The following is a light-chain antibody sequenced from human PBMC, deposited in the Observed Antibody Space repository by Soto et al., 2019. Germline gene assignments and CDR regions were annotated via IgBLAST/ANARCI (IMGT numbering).Light chain of an antibody. V-gene: IGLV4-60*02. Sequence: QLVLTQSSSASASLGSSVRLTCTLSSGHSSYIIAWHQQQPQKAPRYLMKVESSGTYNKGSGLPDRFSGSSSGADRYLTISNLQFEDEADYYCEAWDSTTRVFGGGTKVTVL. J-gene: IGLJ3*02. CDR1: SGHSSYI. CDR3: EAWDSTTRV. CDR2: VESSGTY.